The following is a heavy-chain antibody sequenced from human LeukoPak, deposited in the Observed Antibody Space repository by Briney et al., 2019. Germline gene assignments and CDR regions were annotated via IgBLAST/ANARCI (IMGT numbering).Heavy chain of an antibody. V-gene: IGHV1-24*01. CDR2: FDPEDGET. Sequence: ASVEVSCKVSGYTLTELSMHWVRQAPGKGLEWMGGFDPEDGETIYAQKFQGRVTMTEDTSTDTAYMELGSLRSEDTAVYYCATMGVYYYDSRDYWGQGTLVTVSS. CDR3: ATMGVYYYDSRDY. D-gene: IGHD3-22*01. J-gene: IGHJ4*02. CDR1: GYTLTELS.